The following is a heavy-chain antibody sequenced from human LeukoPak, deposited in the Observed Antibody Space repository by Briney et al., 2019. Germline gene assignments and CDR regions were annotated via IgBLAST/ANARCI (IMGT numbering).Heavy chain of an antibody. CDR1: GGSISSSSYY. CDR2: IYYSGST. Sequence: PSETLSLTCTVSGGSISSSSYYWGWIRQPPGKGLEWIGSIYYSGSTYYNPSLKSRVTISVDTSKNQFSLKLSSVTAADTAVYYCARDSPYGSGSSWYFDLWGRGTLVTVSS. D-gene: IGHD3-10*01. CDR3: ARDSPYGSGSSWYFDL. J-gene: IGHJ2*01. V-gene: IGHV4-39*07.